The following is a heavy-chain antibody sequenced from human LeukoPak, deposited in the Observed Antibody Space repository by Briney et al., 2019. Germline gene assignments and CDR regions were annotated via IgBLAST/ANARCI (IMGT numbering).Heavy chain of an antibody. J-gene: IGHJ4*02. CDR2: ISGSGGST. CDR1: GSTFSSYA. D-gene: IGHD3-9*01. V-gene: IGHV3-23*01. Sequence: GGSLRLSCAASGSTFSSYAMSWVRQAPGKGLEWVSAISGSGGSTYYADSVKGRFTISRDNSKNTLYLQMNSLRAEDTAVYYCAKECPYYDILTGYYFDYWGQGTLVTVSS. CDR3: AKECPYYDILTGYYFDY.